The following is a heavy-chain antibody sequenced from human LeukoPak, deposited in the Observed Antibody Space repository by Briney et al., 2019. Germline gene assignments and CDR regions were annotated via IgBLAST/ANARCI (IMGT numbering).Heavy chain of an antibody. D-gene: IGHD3-22*01. CDR3: AEDLLQTFFFDSSGYYSDAFGM. J-gene: IGHJ3*02. Sequence: PGGSPRLSCAASEFTFSNFAMSWVRQAPGKGLEWVSTISGSGDNTYYADSVKGRFTISRDNSKNTLSLHMNTLRAEDTAVYYCAEDLLQTFFFDSSGYYSDAFGMWGQGTMVTVSP. CDR1: EFTFSNFA. CDR2: ISGSGDNT. V-gene: IGHV3-23*01.